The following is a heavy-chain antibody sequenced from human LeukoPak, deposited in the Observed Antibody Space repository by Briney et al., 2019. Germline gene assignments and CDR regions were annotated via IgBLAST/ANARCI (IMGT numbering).Heavy chain of an antibody. CDR1: GGSISSYY. J-gene: IGHJ6*02. CDR2: IYYNGST. Sequence: PWETLSLTCTVSGGSISSYYWSWIRQPPGKGLEWIGYIYYNGSTNYNPSLKRRVTISVDTSKNQCSLKLSSVTAADTAVYYRARDRTGEDCYYYGMDVWGQGTTVTVPS. D-gene: IGHD7-27*01. CDR3: ARDRTGEDCYYYGMDV. V-gene: IGHV4-59*01.